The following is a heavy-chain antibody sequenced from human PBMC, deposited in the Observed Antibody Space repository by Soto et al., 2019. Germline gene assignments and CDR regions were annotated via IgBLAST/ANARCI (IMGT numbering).Heavy chain of an antibody. CDR1: GFTFSSYW. Sequence: EVQLVESGGGLVQPGGSLRLSCAASGFTFSSYWMSWVRQAPGKGLEWVANIKDDGSEKYLVDSVKGRFTISRDNAKNSLFLQMNSLRAEDTAVYYCARGIAARPAPCDYWGQGTLVTVSS. J-gene: IGHJ4*02. V-gene: IGHV3-7*01. CDR2: IKDDGSEK. D-gene: IGHD6-6*01. CDR3: ARGIAARPAPCDY.